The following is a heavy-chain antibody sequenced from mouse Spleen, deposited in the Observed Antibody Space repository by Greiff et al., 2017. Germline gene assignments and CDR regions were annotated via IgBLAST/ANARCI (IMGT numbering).Heavy chain of an antibody. V-gene: IGHV1-69*01. CDR2: IGPSDSYT. J-gene: IGHJ3*01. Sequence: QVQLQQPGAELVMPGASVKLSCKASGYTFTSYWMHWVKQRPGQGLEWIGEIGPSDSYTNYNQKFKGKATLTVDKSSSTAYMQLSSLTSEDSAVYYCARPAQATWFAYWGQGTLVTVSA. D-gene: IGHD3-2*02. CDR3: ARPAQATWFAY. CDR1: GYTFTSYW.